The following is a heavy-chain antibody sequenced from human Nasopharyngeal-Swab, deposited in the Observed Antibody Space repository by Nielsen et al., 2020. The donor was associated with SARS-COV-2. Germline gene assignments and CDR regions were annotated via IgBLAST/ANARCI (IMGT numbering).Heavy chain of an antibody. CDR2: FDPEDGET. V-gene: IGHV1-24*01. CDR3: ATDAAARGREYYFDY. J-gene: IGHJ4*02. CDR1: GYTLTELS. D-gene: IGHD6-13*01. Sequence: ASVKVSCKVSGYTLTELSMHWVRQAPGKGLEWMGGFDPEDGETIYARKFQGRVTMTEDTSTDTAYMELSSLRSEDTAVYYCATDAAARGREYYFDYWGQGTLVTVSS.